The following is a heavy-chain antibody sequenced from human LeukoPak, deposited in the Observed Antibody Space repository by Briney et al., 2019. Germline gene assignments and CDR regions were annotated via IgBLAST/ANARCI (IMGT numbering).Heavy chain of an antibody. J-gene: IGHJ6*02. CDR3: ARVDYYDSSGSLPRDYYYYYGMDV. CDR1: GYTFTGYY. Sequence: GASVKVSCKASGYTFTGYYMHWVRQAPGQGLEWMGWINPNSGGTNYAQKFQGRVTMTRDTSISTAYMELRSLRSDDTAVYYCARVDYYDSSGSLPRDYYYYYGMDVWGQGTTVTVSS. D-gene: IGHD3-22*01. CDR2: INPNSGGT. V-gene: IGHV1-2*02.